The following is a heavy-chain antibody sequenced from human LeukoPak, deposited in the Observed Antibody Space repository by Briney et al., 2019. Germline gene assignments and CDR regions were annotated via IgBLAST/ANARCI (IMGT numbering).Heavy chain of an antibody. J-gene: IGHJ6*02. V-gene: IGHV4-59*01. CDR2: IYYSGST. CDR1: GGSISSYY. Sequence: PPETLSLTCTVSGGSISSYYWSWIRQPPRKGLEWIGYIYYSGSTNYNPSLKSRVTISVDTSKNQFSLKLSSVTAADTAVYYCARADYYYGMDVWGQGTTVTVSS. CDR3: ARADYYYGMDV.